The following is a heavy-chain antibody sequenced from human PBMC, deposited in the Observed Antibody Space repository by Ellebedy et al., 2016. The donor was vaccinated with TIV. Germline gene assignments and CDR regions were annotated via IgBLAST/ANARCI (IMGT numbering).Heavy chain of an antibody. Sequence: MPSETLSLTCAVSGGSISSSNWWSWVRQPPGKGLEWIGEIYHSGSTNYNPSLKSRVTISVDKSKNQFSLKLRSVTAADTAVYYCVREGENSAMALDYWGQGTLVTVSS. V-gene: IGHV4-4*02. CDR1: GGSISSSNW. J-gene: IGHJ4*02. D-gene: IGHD5-18*01. CDR3: VREGENSAMALDY. CDR2: IYHSGST.